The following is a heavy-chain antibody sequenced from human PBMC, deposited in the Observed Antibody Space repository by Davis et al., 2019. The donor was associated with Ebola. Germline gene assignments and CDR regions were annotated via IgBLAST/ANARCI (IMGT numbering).Heavy chain of an antibody. Sequence: PGGSLRLSCAASGFTFSNYGIHWVRQAPGKGLEWVAVISYDGSKKYHADSVKGRFTISRDNSKDTLYLQMNSLRVEDTAVYYCAKIVDQVDDWGQGTLVTVSS. CDR1: GFTFSNYG. J-gene: IGHJ4*02. V-gene: IGHV3-30*18. D-gene: IGHD2-15*01. CDR3: AKIVDQVDD. CDR2: ISYDGSKK.